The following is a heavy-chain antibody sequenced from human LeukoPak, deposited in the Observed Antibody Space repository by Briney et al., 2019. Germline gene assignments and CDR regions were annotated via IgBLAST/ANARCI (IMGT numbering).Heavy chain of an antibody. D-gene: IGHD4-17*01. J-gene: IGHJ4*02. CDR1: GYTFTSYY. V-gene: IGHV1-46*01. Sequence: ASVKVSCKASGYTFTSYYMHWVRQAPGQGLEWMGIINPSGGSTSYAQKFQGRVTMTRDMSTSTVYMELRSLRSEDTAVYYCARAHTTVQYGDYDDFDYWGQGTLVTVSS. CDR2: INPSGGST. CDR3: ARAHTTVQYGDYDDFDY.